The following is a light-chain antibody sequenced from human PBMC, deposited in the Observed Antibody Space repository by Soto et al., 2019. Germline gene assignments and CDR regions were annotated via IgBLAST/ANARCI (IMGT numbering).Light chain of an antibody. V-gene: IGKV3-20*01. CDR1: HSLSSSS. Sequence: IVLTQSPVTLSISPWERATLSCRASHSLSSSSLAWYQQKPGQAPRLLIYGASSRATGIPDRFSGSGSGTEYSLTISSLQSEDFGVYFCQQYDQWWTFGQGTKVDIK. J-gene: IGKJ1*01. CDR2: GAS. CDR3: QQYDQWWT.